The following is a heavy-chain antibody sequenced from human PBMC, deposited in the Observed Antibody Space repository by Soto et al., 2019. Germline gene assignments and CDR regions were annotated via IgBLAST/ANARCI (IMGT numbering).Heavy chain of an antibody. Sequence: SETLSLTCAVSGGSISSGGYSWSWIRQPPGKGLEWIGYIYDSGSTYYNPSLKSRVTISVDRSKNQFSLNLNSVTAADTALYYCARQGFGELHGLVDVWGQGTTVTVSS. J-gene: IGHJ6*02. CDR2: IYDSGST. CDR1: GGSISSGGYS. D-gene: IGHD3-10*01. V-gene: IGHV4-30-2*01. CDR3: ARQGFGELHGLVDV.